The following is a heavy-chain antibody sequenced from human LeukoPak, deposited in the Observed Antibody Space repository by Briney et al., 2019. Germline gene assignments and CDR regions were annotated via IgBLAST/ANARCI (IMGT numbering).Heavy chain of an antibody. V-gene: IGHV4-34*01. Sequence: PSETLSLTCAVYGGSFSGYYWSWIRQPPGKGLEWIGEINHSGSTNYNPSLKSRVTISIDTSKNQFSLKLRSVTAADTAVYYCASAVVGPFDYWGQGTLVTVSS. CDR1: GGSFSGYY. CDR2: INHSGST. CDR3: ASAVVGPFDY. J-gene: IGHJ4*02. D-gene: IGHD2-2*01.